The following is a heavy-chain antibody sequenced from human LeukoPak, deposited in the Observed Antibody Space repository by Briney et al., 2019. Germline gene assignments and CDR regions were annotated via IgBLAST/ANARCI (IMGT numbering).Heavy chain of an antibody. D-gene: IGHD3-10*01. Sequence: PGGSLRLSCAASGFTFSSYAMSWVRQAPGKGLEWVSAISGSGGSTYYADSVKGRFTISRDNSKNTLYLQMNSLRAEDTAVYYCAKTSVVRRYYYGSGSPAYYFDYWGQGTLVTVSS. CDR3: AKTSVVRRYYYGSGSPAYYFDY. J-gene: IGHJ4*02. CDR1: GFTFSSYA. CDR2: ISGSGGST. V-gene: IGHV3-23*01.